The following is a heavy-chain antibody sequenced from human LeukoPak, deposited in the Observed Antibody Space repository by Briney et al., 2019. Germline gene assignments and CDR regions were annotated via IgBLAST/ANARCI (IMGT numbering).Heavy chain of an antibody. CDR3: ARDPSGTRYYFDY. Sequence: GGSLRLSCAASGFTFSSYEFNWVRQAPGKGLEWVSGISGGGGTTYYADSVKGRYTISRDNSNNTLYLQMHSLRPDDTAVYYCARDPSGTRYYFDYWGQGTLVTVSS. V-gene: IGHV3-23*01. CDR2: ISGGGGTT. CDR1: GFTFSSYE. J-gene: IGHJ4*02. D-gene: IGHD6-19*01.